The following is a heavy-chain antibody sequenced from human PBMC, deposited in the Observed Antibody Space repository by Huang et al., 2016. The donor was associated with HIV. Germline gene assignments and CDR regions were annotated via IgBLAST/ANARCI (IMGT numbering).Heavy chain of an antibody. CDR1: GYRFRSNW. D-gene: IGHD3-10*01. J-gene: IGHJ6*02. CDR3: ARLIGSPSFYYGLDV. CDR2: IYPGASDT. V-gene: IGHV5-51*01. Sequence: EVQLVQSGAEVKKPGASLKISCKGSGYRFRSNWIGWVRQMPGKGLEWMGIIYPGASDTRYSPSFQGQVTIAADKSINTAYLQWSSLKASDTAMYYCARLIGSPSFYYGLDVWGQGTTVTVSS.